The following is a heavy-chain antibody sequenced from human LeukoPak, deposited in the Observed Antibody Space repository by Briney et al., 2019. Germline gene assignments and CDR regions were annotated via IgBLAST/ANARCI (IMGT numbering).Heavy chain of an antibody. CDR3: AKDRPKGDYFDY. CDR2: IRYDGSNK. J-gene: IGHJ4*02. CDR1: GFTFSSYG. Sequence: GGSLRLSCAASGFTFSSYGMHWVRQAPGKGLEWVAFIRYDGSNKYYADSVKGRFTISRDNSKNTLYLQMTSLRAEDTAVYYCAKDRPKGDYFDYWGQGTLVTVSS. V-gene: IGHV3-30*02.